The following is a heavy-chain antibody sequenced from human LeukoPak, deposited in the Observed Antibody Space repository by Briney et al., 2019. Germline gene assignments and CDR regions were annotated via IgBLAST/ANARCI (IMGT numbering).Heavy chain of an antibody. Sequence: GASVKVSCKASGYTFTSYGISWVRQAPGQGLEWMGWISAYNGNTNYAQKLQGRVTMTTDTSTSTAYMELRSLRSDDTAVYYCARGPGLRFLEWLSYYYYGMDVWGQGTTVTVSS. D-gene: IGHD3-3*01. CDR3: ARGPGLRFLEWLSYYYYGMDV. CDR1: GYTFTSYG. J-gene: IGHJ6*02. CDR2: ISAYNGNT. V-gene: IGHV1-18*01.